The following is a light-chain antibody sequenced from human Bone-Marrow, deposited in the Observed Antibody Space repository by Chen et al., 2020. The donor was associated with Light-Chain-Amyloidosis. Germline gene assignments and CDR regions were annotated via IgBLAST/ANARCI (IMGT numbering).Light chain of an antibody. V-gene: IGLV3-21*02. CDR1: NIGSTS. CDR2: DDS. CDR3: QVWDRSSDRAV. J-gene: IGLJ3*02. Sequence: SYVLTQPSSVSVAPGQTATIACGGNNIGSTSVHWYQQTPGQAPLLVVYDDSVWPSGIPERLAGSNSGNTATLTISRVEAGDEADYYCQVWDRSSDRAVFGGGTKLTVL.